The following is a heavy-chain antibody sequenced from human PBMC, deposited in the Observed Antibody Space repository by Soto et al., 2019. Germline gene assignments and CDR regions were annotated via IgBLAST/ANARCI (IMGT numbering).Heavy chain of an antibody. CDR3: AKSFGSSWYFTSLDV. Sequence: GGSLRLSCAASGFTFSSYAMSWVRQAPGKGLEWVSAISGSGGSTYYADSVKGRFTISRDNSKNTLYLQMNSLRAKDTAVYYCAKSFGSSWYFTSLDVWGKGTTVTVSS. D-gene: IGHD6-13*01. V-gene: IGHV3-23*01. J-gene: IGHJ6*04. CDR2: ISGSGGST. CDR1: GFTFSSYA.